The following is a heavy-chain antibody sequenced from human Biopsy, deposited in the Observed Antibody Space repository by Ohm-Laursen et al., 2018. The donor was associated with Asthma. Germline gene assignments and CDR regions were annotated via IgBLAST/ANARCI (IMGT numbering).Heavy chain of an antibody. Sequence: ASVKVSCKISGYSLTDLSMHWVRQAPGQGLEWMGGHDHEEGGTVNARRFQGRVTMTEDTSTDTAYMELSSLSSDDTAVYYCSRDFTIGSGSPFHFWGRGTLVTVSS. V-gene: IGHV1-24*01. CDR3: SRDFTIGSGSPFHF. CDR1: GYSLTDLS. CDR2: HDHEEGGT. D-gene: IGHD3-10*01. J-gene: IGHJ4*02.